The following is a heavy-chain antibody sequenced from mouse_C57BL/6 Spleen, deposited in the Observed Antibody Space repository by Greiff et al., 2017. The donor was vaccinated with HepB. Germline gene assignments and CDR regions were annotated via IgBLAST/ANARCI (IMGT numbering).Heavy chain of an antibody. Sequence: EVKLQESGAELVKPGASVKLSCTASGFNIKDYYMHWVKQRTEQGLEWIGRIDPEDGETKYAPKFQGKATITADTSSNTAYLQRSSLTSEDTAVYYCASIYYGNYYAMDYWGQGTSVTVSS. V-gene: IGHV14-2*01. CDR1: GFNIKDYY. J-gene: IGHJ4*01. D-gene: IGHD2-1*01. CDR2: IDPEDGET. CDR3: ASIYYGNYYAMDY.